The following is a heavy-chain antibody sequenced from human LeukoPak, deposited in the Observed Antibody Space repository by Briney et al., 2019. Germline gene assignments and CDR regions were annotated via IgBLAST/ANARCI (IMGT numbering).Heavy chain of an antibody. V-gene: IGHV1-46*01. D-gene: IGHD4-17*01. Sequence: ASVKVSCKASGYTFTSYYMHWVRQAPGQGLEWMGIINPSGGSTSYAQKLQGRVTMTRDTSTSTVYMELSSLRSEDTAVYYCARVDYVDGMDVWGQGTTVTVSS. J-gene: IGHJ6*02. CDR2: INPSGGST. CDR1: GYTFTSYY. CDR3: ARVDYVDGMDV.